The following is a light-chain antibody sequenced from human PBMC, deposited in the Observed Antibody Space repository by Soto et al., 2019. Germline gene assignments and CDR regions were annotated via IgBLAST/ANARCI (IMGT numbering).Light chain of an antibody. J-gene: IGLJ2*01. CDR1: RGYSNYK. Sequence: QSVLTQPPSASASLGASVTLTCTLSRGYSNYKVDWYQQRPGEGPRFVMRVGTGGIVGAKGDGIPDRFSVLGSGLNRYLTIKNIQEEDESHYHCGADHGSGSNFVVVFGGGTKVTVL. CDR3: GADHGSGSNFVVV. V-gene: IGLV9-49*01. CDR2: VGTGGIVG.